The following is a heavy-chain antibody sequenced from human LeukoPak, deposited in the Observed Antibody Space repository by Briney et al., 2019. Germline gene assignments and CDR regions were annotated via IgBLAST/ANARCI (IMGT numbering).Heavy chain of an antibody. D-gene: IGHD5-12*01. CDR3: ARGNSGYDYDY. V-gene: IGHV1-46*01. J-gene: IGHJ4*02. CDR2: INPSGGST. CDR1: GYTFTSYY. Sequence: ASVKVSCKASGYTFTSYYMHWVRQAPGQGLEWMGIINPSGGSTSYAQKLQGRVTMTTDTSTSTAYMELRSLRSDDTAVYYCARGNSGYDYDYWGQGTLVTVSS.